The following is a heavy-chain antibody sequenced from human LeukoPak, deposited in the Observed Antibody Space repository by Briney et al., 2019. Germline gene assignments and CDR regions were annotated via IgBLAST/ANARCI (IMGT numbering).Heavy chain of an antibody. J-gene: IGHJ4*02. D-gene: IGHD3-10*01. CDR1: GFTFSRYD. Sequence: AGESLRLSCAASGFTFSRYDMYWVRQAPGKGLEWVAVISYDGSNKYYADSVKGRFTISRDNSKNTLFLQMSNLRAEDTAVYYCAREGYYGSGTYFDYWGQGTLVTVSS. V-gene: IGHV3-30-3*01. CDR2: ISYDGSNK. CDR3: AREGYYGSGTYFDY.